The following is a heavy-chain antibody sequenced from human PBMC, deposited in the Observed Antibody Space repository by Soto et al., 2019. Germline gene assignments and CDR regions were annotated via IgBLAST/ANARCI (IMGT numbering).Heavy chain of an antibody. V-gene: IGHV4-61*01. CDR3: ARGVGVGYYYSHMDR. Sequence: SETLSLTCTVSGDSVTSVSDYWSWIRQPPGKGLEWIGYIYYSGSADYNPSLGSRVTISIDTSKNQFSLKLTSVTAADTAVYYCARGVGVGYYYSHMDRWGKGTKV. CDR2: IYYSGSA. D-gene: IGHD3-10*01. J-gene: IGHJ6*03. CDR1: GDSVTSVSDY.